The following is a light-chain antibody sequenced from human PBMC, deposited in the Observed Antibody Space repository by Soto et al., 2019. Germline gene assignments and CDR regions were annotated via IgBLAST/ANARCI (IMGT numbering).Light chain of an antibody. V-gene: IGLV2-8*01. CDR2: EVN. CDR1: SSDVGAYNH. J-gene: IGLJ1*01. Sequence: QSALTQPASVTGSPGQSITISCTGTSSDVGAYNHVSWYQQFPGTAPKLMIYEVNKRPSGVPDRFSGSKSGNTASLTVSGLQAEDEADYYCSSYAGSSNVFGTGTKVTVL. CDR3: SSYAGSSNV.